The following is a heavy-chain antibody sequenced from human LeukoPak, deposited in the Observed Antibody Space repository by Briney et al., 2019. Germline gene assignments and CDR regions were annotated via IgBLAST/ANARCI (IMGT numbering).Heavy chain of an antibody. J-gene: IGHJ6*04. CDR2: IISIFGTA. CDR3: ARDLRPLLLWFGEFEYYYYYYGMDV. D-gene: IGHD3-10*01. CDR1: GGTFSSYA. Sequence: GASVKVSCKASGGTFSSYAISWVRQAPGQGLEWMGGIISIFGTANYAQKFQGRVTITADKSTSTAYMELSSLRSEDTAVYYCARDLRPLLLWFGEFEYYYYYYGMDVWGKGTTVTVSS. V-gene: IGHV1-69*06.